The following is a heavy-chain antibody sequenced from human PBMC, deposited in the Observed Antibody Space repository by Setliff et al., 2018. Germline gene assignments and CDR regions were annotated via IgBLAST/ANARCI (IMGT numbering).Heavy chain of an antibody. CDR1: GYTFNNYA. CDR2: INTDTGNP. V-gene: IGHV7-4-1*02. Sequence: ASVKVSCKASGYTFNNYAINWVRQAPGQGLEWMGWINTDTGNPTSAQGFTGRFVFSLDTSVSTAYLQISSLKAEDTALYYCARVGTGSLLDYWGQGTLVTV. J-gene: IGHJ4*02. D-gene: IGHD1-1*01. CDR3: ARVGTGSLLDY.